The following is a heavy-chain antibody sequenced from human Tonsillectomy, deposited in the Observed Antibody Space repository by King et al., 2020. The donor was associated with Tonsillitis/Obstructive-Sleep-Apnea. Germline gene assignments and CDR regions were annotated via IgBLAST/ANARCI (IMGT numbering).Heavy chain of an antibody. CDR3: ARDYYDRSGYYHGYFQH. J-gene: IGHJ1*01. CDR2: SRPYNGDT. D-gene: IGHD3-22*01. Sequence: QLVQSGAEVKKPGASVKVSCKASGYTFTNYDITWVRQAPGQGLEWMGWSRPYNGDTNYAQKLQGRVTMTSDTSTSTAYMELRSLRADDTAVYYCARDYYDRSGYYHGYFQHWGQGTLVTVSS. CDR1: GYTFTNYD. V-gene: IGHV1-18*01.